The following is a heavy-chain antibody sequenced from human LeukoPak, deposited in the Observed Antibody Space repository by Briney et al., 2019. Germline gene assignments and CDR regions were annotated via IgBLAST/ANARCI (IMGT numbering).Heavy chain of an antibody. CDR2: IYYSGGT. J-gene: IGHJ4*02. CDR1: GGSISSYY. Sequence: SETLSLTCTVSGGSISSYYWSWIRQPPGKGLEWIGYIYYSGGTNYNPSLKSRVTISVDTSKNQFSLKLSSVTAADTAVYFCARGGGGNSDFLTTYTGASLSFDYWGQGALVTVSS. V-gene: IGHV4-59*01. CDR3: ARGGGGNSDFLTTYTGASLSFDY. D-gene: IGHD3-9*01.